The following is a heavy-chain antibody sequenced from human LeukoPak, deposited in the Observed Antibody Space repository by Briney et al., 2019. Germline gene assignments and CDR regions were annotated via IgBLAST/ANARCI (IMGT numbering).Heavy chain of an antibody. CDR2: IWYDGSNK. CDR1: GFTFSSYA. J-gene: IGHJ4*02. Sequence: GRSLRLSCAASGFTFSSYAMHWVRQAPGKGLEWVAIIWYDGSNKYYADSVKGRFTVSRDNSKNTLYLQMNSLRAEDTAVYYCAAGEPYVYWGQGTLVTVSS. CDR3: AAGEPYVY. V-gene: IGHV3-33*08. D-gene: IGHD1-14*01.